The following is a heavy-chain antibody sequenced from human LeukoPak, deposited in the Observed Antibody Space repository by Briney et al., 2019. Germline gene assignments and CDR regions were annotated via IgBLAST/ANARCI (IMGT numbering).Heavy chain of an antibody. J-gene: IGHJ6*04. V-gene: IGHV4-34*01. Sequence: SETLSLTCAVYGGSFSGYYWSWIRQPPGKGLEWIGEINHRGSTNYNPSLKSRVTISVDTSKNQFSLKLSPVTAADTAVYYCARGRVVPAADYYYYGMDVWGKGTTVTVSS. CDR1: GGSFSGYY. CDR3: ARGRVVPAADYYYYGMDV. D-gene: IGHD2-2*01. CDR2: INHRGST.